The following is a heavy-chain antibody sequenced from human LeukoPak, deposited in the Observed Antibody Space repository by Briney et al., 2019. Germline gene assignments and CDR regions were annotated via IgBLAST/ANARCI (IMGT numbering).Heavy chain of an antibody. J-gene: IGHJ4*02. D-gene: IGHD2-8*02. CDR1: GGSISSGSYY. V-gene: IGHV4-61*02. Sequence: SETLSLTCTVSGGSISSGSYYWSWIRQPAGKGLEWIGRIYTSGSTNYNPSLKSRVTISVDTSKNQFPLKLSSVTAADTAVYYCARAGGFGDPYYFDYWGQGTLVTVSS. CDR3: ARAGGFGDPYYFDY. CDR2: IYTSGST.